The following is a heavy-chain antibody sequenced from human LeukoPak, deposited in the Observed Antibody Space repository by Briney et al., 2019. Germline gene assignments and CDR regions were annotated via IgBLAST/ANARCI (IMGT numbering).Heavy chain of an antibody. V-gene: IGHV1-69*04. CDR2: IIPILGIA. CDR1: GGTFSSYA. D-gene: IGHD1-7*01. CDR3: ARESGNFTFDY. J-gene: IGHJ4*02. Sequence: ASVKVSCKASGGTFSSYAISWVRQAPGQGLEWMGRIIPILGIANYAQKFQGRVTITADKSTTTAYMELSSLRSEDTAVYYCARESGNFTFDYWGQGTLVTVSS.